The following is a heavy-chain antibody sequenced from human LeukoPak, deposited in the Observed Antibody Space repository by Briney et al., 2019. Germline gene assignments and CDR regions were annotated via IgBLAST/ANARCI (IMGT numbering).Heavy chain of an antibody. CDR3: ARGRRAARPLGELSY. V-gene: IGHV4-34*01. CDR2: INHSGST. D-gene: IGHD6-6*01. Sequence: KASETLSLTCAVYGGSFSGYYWSWIRQPPGKGLEWIGEINHSGSTNYNPSLKSRVTISVDTSKNQFSLKLSSVTAADTAVYYCARGRRAARPLGELSYWGQGTLVTVSS. CDR1: GGSFSGYY. J-gene: IGHJ4*02.